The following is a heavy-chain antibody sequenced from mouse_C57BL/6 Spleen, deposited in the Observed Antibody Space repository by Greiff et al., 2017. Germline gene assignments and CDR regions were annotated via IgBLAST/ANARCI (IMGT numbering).Heavy chain of an antibody. CDR2: IDPSDSYT. Sequence: QVQLQQPGAELVRPGTSVKLSCKASGYTFTSYWMHWVKRRPGQGLEWIGVIDPSDSYTNYNQKFKGKATLTVDTSSSTAYMQLSSLTSEDSAVYYCARIHYAMDYWGQGTSVTVSS. CDR3: ARIHYAMDY. V-gene: IGHV1-59*01. CDR1: GYTFTSYW. J-gene: IGHJ4*01.